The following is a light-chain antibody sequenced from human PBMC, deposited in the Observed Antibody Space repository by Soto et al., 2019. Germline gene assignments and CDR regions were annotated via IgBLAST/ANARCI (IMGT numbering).Light chain of an antibody. V-gene: IGKV3-15*01. Sequence: EIVMTQSPETLSVSPGERATFSCRASQSVSSNLAWFQQKPGQAPRLLIYGASTRATGIPGRFSGSGSGTEFTITISSLQSEDFAVYYCQQYNNCPFWTFGQGTKVEIK. CDR3: QQYNNCPFWT. CDR2: GAS. CDR1: QSVSSN. J-gene: IGKJ1*01.